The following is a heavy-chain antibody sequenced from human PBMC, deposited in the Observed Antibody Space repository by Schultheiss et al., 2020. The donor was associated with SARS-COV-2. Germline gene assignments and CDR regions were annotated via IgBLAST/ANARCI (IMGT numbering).Heavy chain of an antibody. Sequence: GGSLRLSCAASGFTVSSNYMSWVRQAPGKGLEWVSVIYSGGSTYYADSVKGRFTISRDNSKNTLYLQMNSLRAEDTAVYYCARDQDSSGWYEGDSYFDLWGRGTLVTVSS. CDR2: IYSGGST. V-gene: IGHV3-66*01. J-gene: IGHJ2*01. D-gene: IGHD6-19*01. CDR1: GFTVSSNY. CDR3: ARDQDSSGWYEGDSYFDL.